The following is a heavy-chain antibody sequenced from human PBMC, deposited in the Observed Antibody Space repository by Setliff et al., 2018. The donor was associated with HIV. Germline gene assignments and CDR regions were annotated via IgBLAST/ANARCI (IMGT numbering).Heavy chain of an antibody. D-gene: IGHD3-22*01. V-gene: IGHV1-46*01. CDR2: INPSGGNT. J-gene: IGHJ6*03. Sequence: ASVKVSCKASGYTFTHYYTQWVRQAPGRGLEWMGVINPSGGNTRYAQQFQGRVTMTRDTSTSTVYMELSSLRSEDTAVYYCARDSVPGYDNSGPWYYYYYMDVWGRGTTVTVSS. CDR1: GYTFTHYY. CDR3: ARDSVPGYDNSGPWYYYYYMDV.